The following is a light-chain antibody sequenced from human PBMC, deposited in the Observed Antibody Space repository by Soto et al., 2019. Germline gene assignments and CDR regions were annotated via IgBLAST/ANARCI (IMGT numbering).Light chain of an antibody. CDR3: CSYAGSYV. V-gene: IGLV2-11*01. CDR2: DVS. CDR1: SGDVGGHNF. J-gene: IGLJ1*01. Sequence: QSVLTQPASVSGSPGQSITISCTGGSGDVGGHNFVSWYQYHPGKAPKLIIYDVSKRPSGVPDRFSGSKSGNTASLTISGLQAEDEADYYCCSYAGSYVFGTGTKLTVL.